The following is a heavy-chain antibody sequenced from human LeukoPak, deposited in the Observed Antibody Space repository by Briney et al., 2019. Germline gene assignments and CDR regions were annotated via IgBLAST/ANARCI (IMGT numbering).Heavy chain of an antibody. Sequence: ASVKVSCKASGYTFTSYGISWVRQAPGQGLEWMGWISAYNGNTNYAQKLQGRVTMTTDTSTSTAYMELRSLRSDDTAVYYCARKIMNYSGNPEGFDYWGQGTLVTVSS. J-gene: IGHJ4*02. D-gene: IGHD4-23*01. CDR1: GYTFTSYG. V-gene: IGHV1-18*01. CDR2: ISAYNGNT. CDR3: ARKIMNYSGNPEGFDY.